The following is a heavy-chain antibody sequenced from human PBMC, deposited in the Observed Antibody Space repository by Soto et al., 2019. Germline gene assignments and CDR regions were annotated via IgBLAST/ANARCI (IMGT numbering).Heavy chain of an antibody. J-gene: IGHJ4*02. D-gene: IGHD5-18*01. Sequence: QVQLVQSGAEVREPGASVKVSCKASGYTFTNYGVSWVRQAPGQSLEWMGWIGGYKGNTNYAQKLQGRVTLTTDTSTSTAYREVRSLRSDDTAVYYCAPHTLDTGMPSGYWGQGTMVTVSS. CDR2: IGGYKGNT. CDR3: APHTLDTGMPSGY. CDR1: GYTFTNYG. V-gene: IGHV1-18*01.